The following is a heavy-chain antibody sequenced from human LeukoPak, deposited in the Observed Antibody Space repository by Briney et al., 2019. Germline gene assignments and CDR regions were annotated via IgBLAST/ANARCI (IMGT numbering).Heavy chain of an antibody. J-gene: IGHJ5*02. CDR3: AKDMGSSWYEGWFDP. CDR2: ISWNSGSI. Sequence: GGSLRRSCAASGFTFDDYAMHWVRQAPGKGLEWVSGISWNSGSIGYADSVKGRFTISRDNAKNSLYLQMNSLRAEDTALYYCAKDMGSSWYEGWFDPWGQGTLVTVSS. CDR1: GFTFDDYA. D-gene: IGHD6-13*01. V-gene: IGHV3-9*01.